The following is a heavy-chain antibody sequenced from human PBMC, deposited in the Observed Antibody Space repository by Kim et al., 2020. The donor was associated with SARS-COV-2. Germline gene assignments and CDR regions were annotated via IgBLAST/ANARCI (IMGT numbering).Heavy chain of an antibody. CDR1: GGTFNGYY. V-gene: IGHV4-34*08. J-gene: IGHJ6*02. Sequence: SETLSLTCAVNGGTFNGYYRGWIRQPPGKGLEWIGEINHSGSTNSNPSPTSRITMSVDTSKDQFSLKLSSVTAADTAASYCAFITKPYYYYYYVMDVWG. CDR3: AFITKPYYYYYYVMDV. D-gene: IGHD3-22*01. CDR2: INHSGST.